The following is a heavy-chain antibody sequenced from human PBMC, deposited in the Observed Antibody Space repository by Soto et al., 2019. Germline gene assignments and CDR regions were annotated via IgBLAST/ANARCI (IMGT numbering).Heavy chain of an antibody. Sequence: SETLSLTCSDSGDYLHIGVYYWTWIRQLPGKGLEWMGYIYYTGMAYYNPSLESRLTMSVDRSTNQFSLKLSAVTAADTAIYYCARDAGSNDNWFDPWGQGTLVTVSS. CDR3: ARDAGSNDNWFDP. D-gene: IGHD6-13*01. J-gene: IGHJ5*02. CDR1: GDYLHIGVYY. CDR2: IYYTGMA. V-gene: IGHV4-31*03.